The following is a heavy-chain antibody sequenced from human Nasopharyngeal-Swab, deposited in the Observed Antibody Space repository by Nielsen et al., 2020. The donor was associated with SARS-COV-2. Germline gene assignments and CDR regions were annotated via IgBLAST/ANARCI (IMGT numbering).Heavy chain of an antibody. J-gene: IGHJ5*02. CDR1: GGSFSGYY. D-gene: IGHD3-22*01. V-gene: IGHV4-34*01. CDR3: ERRDSPGGFDP. CDR2: INHSGST. Sequence: SETLSLTCAVYGGSFSGYYWSWIRQPPGKGLEWIGEINHSGSTNYNPSLKSRVTISVDTSKNQFSLKLSSVTAADTAVYYCERRDSPGGFDPWGQGTLVTVSS.